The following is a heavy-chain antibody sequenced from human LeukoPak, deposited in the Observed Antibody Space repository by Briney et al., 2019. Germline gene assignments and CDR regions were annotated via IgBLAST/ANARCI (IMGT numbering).Heavy chain of an antibody. Sequence: PSETLSLTCTVSGGPISSSSYYWGWIRQPPGKGLEWFGSIYYSGSTYYNPSLKSRVTISVDTSKNQFSLKLSSVTAADTAVYYCARERKRITMIVAQRGLDYWGQGTLVTVSS. CDR2: IYYSGST. J-gene: IGHJ4*02. D-gene: IGHD3-22*01. CDR1: GGPISSSSYY. CDR3: ARERKRITMIVAQRGLDY. V-gene: IGHV4-39*07.